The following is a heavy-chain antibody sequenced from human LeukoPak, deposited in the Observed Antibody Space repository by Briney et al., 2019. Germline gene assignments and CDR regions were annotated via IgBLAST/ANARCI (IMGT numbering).Heavy chain of an antibody. CDR3: ARDMRWPPNYYYYMDV. D-gene: IGHD5-24*01. CDR2: IIPIFGTA. J-gene: IGHJ6*03. V-gene: IGHV1-69*13. Sequence: ASVKVSCKASGGTFSSYAISWVRQAPGQGLEWMGGIIPIFGTANYAQKFQGRVTITADESTSTAYMELSSLRSEDTAVYYCARDMRWPPNYYYYMDVWGKGTTVTVSS. CDR1: GGTFSSYA.